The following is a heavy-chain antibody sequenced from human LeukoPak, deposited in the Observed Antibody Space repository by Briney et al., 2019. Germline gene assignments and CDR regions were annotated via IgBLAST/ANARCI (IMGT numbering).Heavy chain of an antibody. D-gene: IGHD1-26*01. V-gene: IGHV4-39*07. J-gene: IGHJ4*02. CDR3: AREDIVGATTH. CDR2: IYYSGST. Sequence: SETLSLTCTVSGGSISSSSYYWGWIRQPPGKGLEWIGSIYYSGSTYYNPSLKSRVTISVDTSKNQFSLKLSSVTAADTAVYYCAREDIVGATTHWGQGTLVTVSS. CDR1: GGSISSSSYY.